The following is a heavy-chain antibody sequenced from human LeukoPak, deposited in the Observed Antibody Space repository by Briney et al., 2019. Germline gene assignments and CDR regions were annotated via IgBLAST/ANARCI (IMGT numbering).Heavy chain of an antibody. J-gene: IGHJ3*02. CDR3: ATHSSGYDSGNDAFDI. Sequence: SQTLSLTCTVSGGSISSGDYYWGWIRQPPGKGLEWIGYIYYSGSTYYNPSLKSRVTISVDTSKNRFSLKLSSVTAADTAVYYCATHSSGYDSGNDAFDIWGQGTMVTVSS. V-gene: IGHV4-30-4*08. CDR1: GGSISSGDYY. D-gene: IGHD3-22*01. CDR2: IYYSGST.